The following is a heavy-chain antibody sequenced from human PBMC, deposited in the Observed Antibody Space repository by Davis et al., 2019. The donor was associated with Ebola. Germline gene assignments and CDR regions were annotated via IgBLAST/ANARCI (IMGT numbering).Heavy chain of an antibody. D-gene: IGHD2-2*01. CDR2: INPSGGST. J-gene: IGHJ6*02. Sequence: ASVKVSCKASGGTFSSYAISWVRQAPGQGLEWMGIINPSGGSTSYAQKFQGRVTMTTDTSTSTAYMELRSLRSDDTAVYYCARGAVVPAVPYYYGMDVWGQGTTVTVSS. CDR3: ARGAVVPAVPYYYGMDV. V-gene: IGHV1-46*01. CDR1: GGTFSSYA.